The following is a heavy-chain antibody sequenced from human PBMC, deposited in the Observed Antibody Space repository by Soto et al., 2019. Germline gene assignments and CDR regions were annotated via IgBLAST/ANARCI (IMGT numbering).Heavy chain of an antibody. V-gene: IGHV3-48*01. D-gene: IGHD4-4*01. CDR1: GFTFSSYS. J-gene: IGHJ5*02. CDR2: ISSSNRTI. Sequence: GGSLRLSCAASGFTFSSYSMNWVRQAPGKGLEWVSYISSSNRTIYYADTVKGRFTISRDNAKNSLYLQMNSLRAEDTAVYYCARDPLYSNYDNWFDPWGQGTLVTVSS. CDR3: ARDPLYSNYDNWFDP.